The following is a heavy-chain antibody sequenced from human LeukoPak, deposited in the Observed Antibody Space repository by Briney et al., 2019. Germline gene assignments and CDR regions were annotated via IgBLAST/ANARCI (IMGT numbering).Heavy chain of an antibody. CDR1: GGSISSYY. J-gene: IGHJ6*03. CDR2: IYTSGST. V-gene: IGHV4-4*07. CDR3: ARDRGFPSYYYYMDV. Sequence: SETLSLTCTVSGGSISSYYWSWIRQPAGKGLEWIGRIYTSGSTNYNPSLKSRVTMSVDTSENQFSLKLSSVTAADTAVYYCARDRGFPSYYYYMDVWGKGTTVTVSS.